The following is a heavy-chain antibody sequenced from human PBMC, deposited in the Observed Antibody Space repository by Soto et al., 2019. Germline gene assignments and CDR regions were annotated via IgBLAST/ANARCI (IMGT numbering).Heavy chain of an antibody. J-gene: IGHJ5*02. D-gene: IGHD1-20*01. CDR3: ARGRITGKRFDP. Sequence: QVQLQQWGAGLLKPSETLSLTCAVYGGSFSGYYWSWIRQPPGKGLEWIGEINHSGSTNYNPSLKSRVTISVDTSKNQFSLKLSSVTAADTAVYYCARGRITGKRFDPWGQGTLVTVSS. CDR1: GGSFSGYY. V-gene: IGHV4-34*01. CDR2: INHSGST.